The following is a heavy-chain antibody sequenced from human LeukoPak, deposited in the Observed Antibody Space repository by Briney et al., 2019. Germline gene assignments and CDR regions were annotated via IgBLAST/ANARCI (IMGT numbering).Heavy chain of an antibody. CDR2: VSSSGSTI. V-gene: IGHV3-11*01. J-gene: IGHJ3*02. CDR3: ASYCSGGSCYDAFDI. CDR1: GFTFSDSY. D-gene: IGHD2-15*01. Sequence: GGSLRLSCAASGFTFSDSYMSWIRQAPGKGLEWVSYVSSSGSTIYYADSVKGRFTISRDNAKNSLYLQMISLRAEDTAVYYCASYCSGGSCYDAFDIWGQGTMVTVSS.